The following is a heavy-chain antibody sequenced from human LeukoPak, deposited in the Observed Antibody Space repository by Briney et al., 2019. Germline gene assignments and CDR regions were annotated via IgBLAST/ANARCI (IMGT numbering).Heavy chain of an antibody. J-gene: IGHJ5*02. CDR1: GGSFSGYY. CDR2: INHSGST. D-gene: IGHD5-24*01. CDR3: ATAHYNRRWFDP. Sequence: PSETLSLTCAVYGGSFSGYYWSWIRQPPGKGLEWIGEINHSGSTNYNPSLKSRVTISVDTSKDQFSLKLSPVTAADTAVHYCATAHYNRRWFDPWGQGTLVTVSS. V-gene: IGHV4-34*01.